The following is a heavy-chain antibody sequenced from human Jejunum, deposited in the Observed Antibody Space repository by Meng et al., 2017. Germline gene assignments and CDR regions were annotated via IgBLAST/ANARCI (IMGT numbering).Heavy chain of an antibody. Sequence: GGSLRLSCAASGLTLSSYAMSWVRQAPGKGLEWVSTISLDGTYTYYADSVKGRFSISRDNSKNTLYLQMNSLRVEDTALFYCAILVRTTQSDHGDYGGYWGQGMLVTVSS. V-gene: IGHV3-23*01. CDR3: AILVRTTQSDHGDYGGY. CDR1: GLTLSSYA. D-gene: IGHD4-17*01. CDR2: ISLDGTYT. J-gene: IGHJ4*02.